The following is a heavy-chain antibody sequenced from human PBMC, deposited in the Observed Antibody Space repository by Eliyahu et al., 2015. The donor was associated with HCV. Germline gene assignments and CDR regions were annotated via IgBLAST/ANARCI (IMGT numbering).Heavy chain of an antibody. Sequence: QQAPGRGLEWXGWVSANXGGANYAQKFQGRVTTTTDTSTATXYLEXXNLSXDDTAIYYCARGXNSAMSRVLFEVWGQGTLVTVSA. V-gene: IGHV1-18*01. J-gene: IGHJ3*01. CDR2: VSANXGGA. D-gene: IGHD2/OR15-2a*01. CDR3: ARGXNSAMSRVLFEV.